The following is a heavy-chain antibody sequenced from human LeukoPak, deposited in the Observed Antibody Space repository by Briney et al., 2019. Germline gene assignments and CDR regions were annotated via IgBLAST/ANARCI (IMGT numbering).Heavy chain of an antibody. Sequence: PGGSLRLSCAASGFTFSSYSMNWVRQAPGKGLEWVSYISSSSTIYYADSVKGRFTISRDNAKNSLYLQMNSLRAEDTAVYYCARFPYYYDSSGYQNFDYWGQGTLVTVSS. CDR3: ARFPYYYDSSGYQNFDY. CDR1: GFTFSSYS. CDR2: ISSSSTI. D-gene: IGHD3-22*01. J-gene: IGHJ4*02. V-gene: IGHV3-48*01.